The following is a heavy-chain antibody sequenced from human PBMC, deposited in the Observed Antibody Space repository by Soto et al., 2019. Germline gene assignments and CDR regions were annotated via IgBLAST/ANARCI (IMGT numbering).Heavy chain of an antibody. D-gene: IGHD3-9*01. J-gene: IGHJ4*02. Sequence: GGSLRLSCGASGFTFSDYYMSWIRQAPGKGLEWVSYISSSGSTIYYADSVKGRFTISRDNAKNSLYLQMNSLRAEDTAVYYCARHPRRYFDWLLSDFDYWGQGTLVTVSS. CDR3: ARHPRRYFDWLLSDFDY. V-gene: IGHV3-11*01. CDR1: GFTFSDYY. CDR2: ISSSGSTI.